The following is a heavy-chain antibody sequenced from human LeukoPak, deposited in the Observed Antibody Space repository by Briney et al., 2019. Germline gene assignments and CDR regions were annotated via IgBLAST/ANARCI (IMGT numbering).Heavy chain of an antibody. J-gene: IGHJ4*02. CDR2: HSGDGGST. D-gene: IGHD6-19*01. CDR3: AKDALAYSSGWWGETFNFDY. Sequence: GGSLRLFCAASGFTFDVYAMHWVRQAPGKGLEWVSLHSGDGGSTYYEDSVKDRFTISRDNSKNSLYPQMNSLRTEDTALYYCAKDALAYSSGWWGETFNFDYWGQGTLVTVSS. V-gene: IGHV3-43*02. CDR1: GFTFDVYA.